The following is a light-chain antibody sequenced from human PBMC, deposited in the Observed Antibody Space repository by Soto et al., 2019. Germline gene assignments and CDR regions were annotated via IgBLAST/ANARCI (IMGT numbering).Light chain of an antibody. Sequence: EIVMTQSPATLSVSPVERATLSCRASQSMSSNLAWYQQRPGQAPRLLIYGASTRATGIPARFSGSGSGTDFTLTISSLQSEDFATYYCQQSYSTPITFGQGTRLEIK. CDR3: QQSYSTPIT. CDR2: GAS. CDR1: QSMSSN. J-gene: IGKJ5*01. V-gene: IGKV3-15*01.